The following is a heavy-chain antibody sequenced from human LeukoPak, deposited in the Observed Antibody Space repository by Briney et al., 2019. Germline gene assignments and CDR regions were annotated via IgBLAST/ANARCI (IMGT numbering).Heavy chain of an antibody. CDR2: INPNSGGT. J-gene: IGHJ4*02. CDR1: GYTFTGYY. Sequence: ASVKVSCKASGYTFTGYYMHWVRQAPGQGLEWMGRINPNSGGTNYAQKFQVRVTMTRDTSISTAYMELSRLRSDDTAVYYCARDASTYYDYVWGSYREDFDYWGQGTLVTVSS. V-gene: IGHV1-2*06. D-gene: IGHD3-16*02. CDR3: ARDASTYYDYVWGSYREDFDY.